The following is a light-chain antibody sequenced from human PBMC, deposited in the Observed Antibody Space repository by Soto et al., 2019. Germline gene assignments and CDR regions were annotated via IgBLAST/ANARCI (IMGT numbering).Light chain of an antibody. CDR2: GAS. CDR3: QQYGSSRT. Sequence: EIGMTQSPGTLSLSPGERATLSCRASQSVSSSYLAWYQQKPGQAPRLLIYGASSRATGIPDRFSGSGSGTDFTLTISRLEPEDLAVYYCQQYGSSRTFGQGTKVEIK. J-gene: IGKJ1*01. CDR1: QSVSSSY. V-gene: IGKV3-20*01.